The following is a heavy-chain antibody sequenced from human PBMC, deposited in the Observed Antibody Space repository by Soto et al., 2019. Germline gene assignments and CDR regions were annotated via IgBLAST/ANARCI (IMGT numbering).Heavy chain of an antibody. CDR3: AKAGTERDIVFTPFLY. V-gene: IGHV3-30*04. D-gene: IGHD5-12*01. Sequence: RPRRLARAARDFTISIHARNRVRQAPGKGLEWVAVISYDGSNKYYADAVKGRFTISRDNSKNTLYLQMNSLRAEDTALFYFAKAGTERDIVFTPFLYWCLVT. CDR2: ISYDGSNK. J-gene: IGHJ4*02. CDR1: DFTISIHA.